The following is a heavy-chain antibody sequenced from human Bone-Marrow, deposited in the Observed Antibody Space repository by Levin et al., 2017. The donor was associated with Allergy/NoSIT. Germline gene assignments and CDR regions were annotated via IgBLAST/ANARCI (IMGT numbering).Heavy chain of an antibody. CDR2: IKSETDGGTA. CDR1: GFTFSNAW. J-gene: IGHJ4*02. CDR3: TIDGREERKGYFSR. V-gene: IGHV3-15*01. Sequence: GGSLRLSCATSGFTFSNAWMSWVRQAPGKGLEWVGRIKSETDGGTADLAAPVKGRFTISRDDSEDTLYLQMNNLNIDDTAVYYCTIDGREERKGYFSRWGQGTLVTVSS. D-gene: IGHD6-13*01.